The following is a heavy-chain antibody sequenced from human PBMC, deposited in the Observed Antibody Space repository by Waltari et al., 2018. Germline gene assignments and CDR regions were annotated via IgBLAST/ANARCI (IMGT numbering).Heavy chain of an antibody. CDR2: ISAYNGNT. V-gene: IGHV1-18*01. Sequence: QVQLVQSGAEVKKPGASVKVSCKASGYTFTSYGISWVRQAPGQGLEWMGWISAYNGNTNYAQKLQGRVTMTTDTSTSTAYMELRSLRSDDTAVYYCARDRIRGYHDSSGYYPSTGFDYWGQGTLVTVSS. D-gene: IGHD3-22*01. J-gene: IGHJ4*02. CDR3: ARDRIRGYHDSSGYYPSTGFDY. CDR1: GYTFTSYG.